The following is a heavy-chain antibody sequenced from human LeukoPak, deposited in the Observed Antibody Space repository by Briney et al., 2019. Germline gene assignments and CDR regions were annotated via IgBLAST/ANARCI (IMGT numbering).Heavy chain of an antibody. J-gene: IGHJ5*02. V-gene: IGHV1-18*01. Sequence: GASVKVSCKASGYTFTSYGISWVRQAPGQGLEWMGWISAYNGNTNYAQKLQGRVTMTTDTSTSTAYMELRSLRSDDTAVYYCARDDPDLKAHNWFDPWGQGTLVTVSS. CDR1: GYTFTSYG. CDR2: ISAYNGNT. CDR3: ARDDPDLKAHNWFDP.